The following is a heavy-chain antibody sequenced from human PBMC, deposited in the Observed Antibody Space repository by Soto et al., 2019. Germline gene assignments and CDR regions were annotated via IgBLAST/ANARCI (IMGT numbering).Heavy chain of an antibody. CDR3: ARDPPSYYYGSGSYPFV. Sequence: GGSLRLSCAASGFTFSSYAMHWVRQAPGKGLEWVAVISYDGSNKYYADSVKGRFTISRDNSKNTLYLQMNSLRAEDTAVYYCARDPPSYYYGSGSYPFVWGQGTLVTVSS. D-gene: IGHD3-10*01. V-gene: IGHV3-30-3*01. J-gene: IGHJ4*02. CDR2: ISYDGSNK. CDR1: GFTFSSYA.